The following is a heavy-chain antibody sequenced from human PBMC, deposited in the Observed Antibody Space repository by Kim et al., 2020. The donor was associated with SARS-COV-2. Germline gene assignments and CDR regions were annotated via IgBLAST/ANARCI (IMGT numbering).Heavy chain of an antibody. CDR3: ATRFVATIPGDAFDI. Sequence: QNFQGRVTMTEDTSTDTAYMELSSLRSEDTAVYYCATRFVATIPGDAFDIWGQGTMVTVSS. D-gene: IGHD5-12*01. V-gene: IGHV1-24*01. J-gene: IGHJ3*02.